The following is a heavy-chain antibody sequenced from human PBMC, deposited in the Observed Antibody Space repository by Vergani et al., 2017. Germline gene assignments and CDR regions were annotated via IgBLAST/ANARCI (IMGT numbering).Heavy chain of an antibody. J-gene: IGHJ6*02. D-gene: IGHD5-24*01. Sequence: EVQLLESGGGLVQPGGSLRLSCAASGFTFNSYALTWVRQAPGKGLEWVSTISGSGASTYYADSVKGRFTISRANSKNTLYLQVNSLRAEDTALYYCAKVEYQLTNYYYYYYGMDVWGQGTTVTVSS. CDR3: AKVEYQLTNYYYYYYGMDV. V-gene: IGHV3-23*01. CDR1: GFTFNSYA. CDR2: ISGSGAST.